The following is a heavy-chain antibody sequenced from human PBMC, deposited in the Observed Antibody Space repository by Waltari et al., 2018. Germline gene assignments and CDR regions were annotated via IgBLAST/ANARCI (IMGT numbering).Heavy chain of an antibody. CDR1: GGSISSYY. J-gene: IGHJ6*02. CDR3: ARAYGSGSALYYGMDV. Sequence: QVQLQESGPGLVKPSETLSLTCPVSGGSISSYYWSWIRPPPGKGLEWIGYIYYSGSTNYNPSLKSRVTISVDTSKNQFSLKLSSVTAADTAVYYCARAYGSGSALYYGMDVWGQGTTVTVSS. V-gene: IGHV4-59*01. CDR2: IYYSGST. D-gene: IGHD3-10*01.